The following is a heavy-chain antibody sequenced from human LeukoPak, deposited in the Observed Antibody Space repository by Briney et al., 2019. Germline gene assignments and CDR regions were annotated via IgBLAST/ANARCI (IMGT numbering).Heavy chain of an antibody. CDR1: GFTFSSYW. Sequence: PGGSLRLSCAASGFTFSSYWMHWVRQAPGKGLAWVSRINSDGSSTSYADSVKGRFTISRDNAKNTLYLQMNSLRAEDTAVYYCARETSGYFDYRGQGTLVTVSS. D-gene: IGHD3-22*01. J-gene: IGHJ4*02. V-gene: IGHV3-74*01. CDR2: INSDGSST. CDR3: ARETSGYFDY.